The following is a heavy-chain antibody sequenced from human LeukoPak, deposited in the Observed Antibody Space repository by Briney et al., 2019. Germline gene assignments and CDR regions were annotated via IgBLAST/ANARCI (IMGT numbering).Heavy chain of an antibody. CDR3: ARDRLYSSSSEDY. CDR2: IRYDGGNK. V-gene: IGHV3-30*02. CDR1: GFTFSSYG. Sequence: GGSLRLSCAASGFTFSSYGMHWVRQAPGKGLEWVAFIRYDGGNKYYADSVKGRFTISRDNSKNTLYLQMNSLRAEDTAVYYCARDRLYSSSSEDYWGQGTLVTVSS. D-gene: IGHD6-6*01. J-gene: IGHJ4*02.